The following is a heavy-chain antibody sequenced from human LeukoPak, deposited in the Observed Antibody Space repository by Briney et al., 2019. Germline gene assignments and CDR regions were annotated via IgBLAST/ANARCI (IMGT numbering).Heavy chain of an antibody. D-gene: IGHD3-10*01. CDR1: GFTFSSYS. Sequence: GGSLRLSCAASGFTFSSYSMNWVRQAPGKGLEWVSSISSSSSYIYYADSVKGRFTISRDNAKNSLYLQMNSLRAEDTAVYYCAREGGSGSYGAFDIWGQGTMVTVSS. V-gene: IGHV3-21*01. J-gene: IGHJ3*02. CDR3: AREGGSGSYGAFDI. CDR2: ISSSSSYI.